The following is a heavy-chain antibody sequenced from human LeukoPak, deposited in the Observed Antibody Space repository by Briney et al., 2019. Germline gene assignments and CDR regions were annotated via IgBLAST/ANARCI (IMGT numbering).Heavy chain of an antibody. CDR2: IYYSGST. Sequence: SETLSLTCTVSGGSISSYYWSWIRQPPGRGLEWIGYIYYSGSTNYNPSLKSRVTMSVDTSKKQLSLKLSSVTAADTAVYYCARDFTDSGSSLVYYYYYYMDVWGKGTTVTVSS. CDR1: GGSISSYY. J-gene: IGHJ6*03. D-gene: IGHD1-26*01. V-gene: IGHV4-59*12. CDR3: ARDFTDSGSSLVYYYYYYMDV.